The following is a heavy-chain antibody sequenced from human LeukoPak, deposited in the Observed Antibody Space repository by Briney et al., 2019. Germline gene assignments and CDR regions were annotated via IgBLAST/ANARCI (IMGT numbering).Heavy chain of an antibody. CDR2: ISSSGSTI. D-gene: IGHD3-9*01. CDR3: ARDPFTYYDILTGYSPHYFDF. V-gene: IGHV3-48*03. J-gene: IGHJ4*02. Sequence: GGSLRLSCAASGFTFSSYEMNWVRQAPGKGLEWVSYISSSGSTIYYADSVKGRFTISRDNGKNSLYLQMSSLRAEDTAVYNCARDPFTYYDILTGYSPHYFDFWGQGTLVTVSS. CDR1: GFTFSSYE.